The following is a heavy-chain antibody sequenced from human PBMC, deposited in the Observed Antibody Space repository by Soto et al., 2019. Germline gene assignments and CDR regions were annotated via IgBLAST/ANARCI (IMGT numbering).Heavy chain of an antibody. V-gene: IGHV3-23*01. J-gene: IGHJ6*01. Sequence: PGGSLRLSCAASGFTFSSYAMSWVRQAPGKGLEWVSAISGSGGSTYYADSVKGRFTISRDNSKNTLYLQMNSLRAEDTAVYYCAKRHYDFWSGYSTSPYYYYGMDVWGQGTTVTVSS. CDR1: GFTFSSYA. CDR3: AKRHYDFWSGYSTSPYYYYGMDV. CDR2: ISGSGGST. D-gene: IGHD3-3*01.